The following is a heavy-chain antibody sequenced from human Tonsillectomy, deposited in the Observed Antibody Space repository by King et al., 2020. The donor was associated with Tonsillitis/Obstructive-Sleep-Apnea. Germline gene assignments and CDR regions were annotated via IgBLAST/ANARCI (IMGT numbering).Heavy chain of an antibody. V-gene: IGHV1-2*04. CDR3: ARGRGDYYDSSGYFVGYYYYMDV. J-gene: IGHJ6*03. CDR1: GYTFTGYY. D-gene: IGHD3-22*01. Sequence: LQLVQSGAEVKKPGASVKVSCKASGYTFTGYYMHWVRQAPGQGLEWMGWINPNSGGTNYAQKFQGWVTMTRDTSISTAYMELSRLRSDYTAVYYCARGRGDYYDSSGYFVGYYYYMDVWGKGTTVTVSS. CDR2: INPNSGGT.